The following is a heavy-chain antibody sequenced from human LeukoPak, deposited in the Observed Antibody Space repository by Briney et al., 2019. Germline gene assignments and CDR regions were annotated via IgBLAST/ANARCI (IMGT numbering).Heavy chain of an antibody. CDR2: INPNNGVT. V-gene: IGHV1-2*02. Sequence: WASVKVSCKASGYTFTGYYMHWVRQAPGQGLEWMGWINPNNGVTSYAQKFQGRVTMTRDTSIRTAYMELSSLRPDDTAVYYCARDKVAAAGLQADDYYYYYMDVWGKGTTVTVSS. J-gene: IGHJ6*03. CDR1: GYTFTGYY. CDR3: ARDKVAAAGLQADDYYYYYMDV. D-gene: IGHD6-13*01.